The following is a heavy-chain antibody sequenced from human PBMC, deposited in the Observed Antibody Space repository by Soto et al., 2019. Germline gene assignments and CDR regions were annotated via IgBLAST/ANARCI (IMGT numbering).Heavy chain of an antibody. D-gene: IGHD1-20*01. CDR2: VFPGDSDT. J-gene: IGHJ4*02. CDR3: ARHYNTDSPDY. Sequence: PGESLKISCRVSGYNVTSYWIGWVRQMPGQGLEWMGIVFPGDSDTIYRPSFQGHVTISVDKSITTAFLQWSGLRASATARYYWARHYNTDSPDYWGQGTLVTVSS. V-gene: IGHV5-51*01. CDR1: GYNVTSYW.